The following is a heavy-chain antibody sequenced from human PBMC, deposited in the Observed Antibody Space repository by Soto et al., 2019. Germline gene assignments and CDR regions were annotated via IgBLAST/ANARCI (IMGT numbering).Heavy chain of an antibody. CDR3: ARDGEYDYGDYVFDY. CDR2: ISSSGSTI. Sequence: EVQLVESGGGLVQPGGSLRLSCAASGFTFSSYEMNWVRQAPGKGLEWVSYISSSGSTIYYADSVKGRFTISRDNAKNSLYLQMNSLRAEDTAVYYCARDGEYDYGDYVFDYWGQGTLVTVSS. V-gene: IGHV3-48*03. CDR1: GFTFSSYE. D-gene: IGHD4-17*01. J-gene: IGHJ4*02.